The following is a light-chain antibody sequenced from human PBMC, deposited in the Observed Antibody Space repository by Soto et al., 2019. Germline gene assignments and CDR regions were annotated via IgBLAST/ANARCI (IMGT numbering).Light chain of an antibody. Sequence: IQMTQSPSSLSASVGDRVTITCRASQGISNYLAWYQQKPGKVPKLLIYDASTLESGVPSRFSGSGSGTEFTLTISSLQTDDFATYYCQQYNSYPITFGQGTRLEIK. CDR1: QGISNY. V-gene: IGKV1-13*02. CDR3: QQYNSYPIT. J-gene: IGKJ5*01. CDR2: DAS.